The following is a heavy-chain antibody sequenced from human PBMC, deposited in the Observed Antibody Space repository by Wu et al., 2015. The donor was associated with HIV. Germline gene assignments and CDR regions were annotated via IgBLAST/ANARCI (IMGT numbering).Heavy chain of an antibody. V-gene: IGHV1-2*02. CDR2: INANTGRA. D-gene: IGHD5-24*01. CDR1: GYTFTAYY. J-gene: IGHJ3*02. Sequence: QVQLVQSGAEVKEPGTSVKVSCKASGYTFTAYYLFWMRQTPGQGLEWMGWINANTGRADYAQKFQGRVTMTRDTSINTAYMELNRLRYDDTAVYYCARRRDGYNYISSGSAFDIWGQGQWSPSLQ. CDR3: ARRRDGYNYISSGSAFDI.